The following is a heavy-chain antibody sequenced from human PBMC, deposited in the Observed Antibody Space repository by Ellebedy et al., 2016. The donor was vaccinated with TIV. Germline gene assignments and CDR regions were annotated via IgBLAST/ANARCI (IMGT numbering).Heavy chain of an antibody. D-gene: IGHD2/OR15-2a*01. CDR2: IIPILGIA. CDR3: ARVGLPYYYYYMDV. V-gene: IGHV1-69*04. Sequence: SVQVSCXASGGTFRSYAISWVRQAPGQGLEWMGRIIPILGIANYAQKFQGRVTITADKSTSTAYMELSSLRSEDTAVYYCARVGLPYYYYYMDVWGKGTTVTVSS. J-gene: IGHJ6*03. CDR1: GGTFRSYA.